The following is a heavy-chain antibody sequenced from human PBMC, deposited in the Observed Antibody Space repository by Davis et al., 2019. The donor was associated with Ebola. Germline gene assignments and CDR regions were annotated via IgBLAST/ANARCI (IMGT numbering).Heavy chain of an antibody. CDR2: IIPIFGTA. D-gene: IGHD3-9*01. CDR1: GGTFSSYA. V-gene: IGHV1-69*13. CDR3: ARDRLDLYYDILTGYSDFDY. Sequence: AASVKVSCKASGGTFSSYAISWVRQAPGQGLEWMGGIIPIFGTANYAQKFQSRVTITADESTSTAYMELSSLRSDDTAVYYCARDRLDLYYDILTGYSDFDYWGQGILVPVSP. J-gene: IGHJ4*02.